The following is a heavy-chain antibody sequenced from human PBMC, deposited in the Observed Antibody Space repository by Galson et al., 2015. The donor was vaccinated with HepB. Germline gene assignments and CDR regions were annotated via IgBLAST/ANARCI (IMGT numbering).Heavy chain of an antibody. CDR3: ARWVHKGYFDL. CDR2: TVPTPGVT. V-gene: IGHV1-69*02. CDR1: GDTFSTYS. Sequence: SVKVSCKASGDTFSTYSISWVRQAPGQGLEWVGRTVPTPGVTNYAQKFRDRVTIATDKSTNTAYMELSSLRSDDTAVYYCARWVHKGYFDLWGRGTLVIVSS. J-gene: IGHJ2*01.